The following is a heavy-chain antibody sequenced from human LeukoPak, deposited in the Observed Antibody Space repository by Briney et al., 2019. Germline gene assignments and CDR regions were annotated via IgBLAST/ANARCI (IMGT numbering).Heavy chain of an antibody. V-gene: IGHV3-21*01. D-gene: IGHD6-6*01. CDR3: ARDEQLVPFDY. CDR1: GFTFSSYS. CDR2: ISSSSSYI. J-gene: IGHJ4*02. Sequence: PGGSLRLSCAASGFTFSSYSMTWVRQAPGKGLEWVSSISSSSSYIYYADSVKGRFSLPRNNAKNSLYLQMNSLRAEDTAVYYCARDEQLVPFDYWGQGTPVTVSS.